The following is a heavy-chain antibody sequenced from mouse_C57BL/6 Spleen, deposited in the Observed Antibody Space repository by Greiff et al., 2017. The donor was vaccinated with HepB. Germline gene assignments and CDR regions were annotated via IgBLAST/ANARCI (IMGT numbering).Heavy chain of an antibody. CDR3: ARHDYDVVDY. CDR2: IDPSDSYT. CDR1: GYTFTSYW. D-gene: IGHD2-4*01. V-gene: IGHV1-59*01. J-gene: IGHJ2*01. Sequence: VQLQQPGAELVRPGTSVKLSCKASGYTFTSYWMHWVKQRPGQGLEWIGVIDPSDSYTNYNQKFKGKATLTVDTSSSTAYMQLSSLTSEDSAVYYCARHDYDVVDYWGQGTTLTVSS.